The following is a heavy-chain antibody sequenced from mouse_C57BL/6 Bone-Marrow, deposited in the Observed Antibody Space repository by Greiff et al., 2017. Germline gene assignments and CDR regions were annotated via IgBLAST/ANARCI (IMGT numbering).Heavy chain of an antibody. J-gene: IGHJ1*03. D-gene: IGHD1-1*01. CDR1: GFNIKDDY. Sequence: EVQLQESGAELVRPGASVKLSCTASGFNIKDDYMHWVKQRPEQGLEWIGWIDPENGDTEYASKFQGKATITADTSSNTAYLQLSSLTSEDTAGYYCTKGYYGGYRYFDVWGTGTTVTVSS. CDR2: IDPENGDT. CDR3: TKGYYGGYRYFDV. V-gene: IGHV14-4*01.